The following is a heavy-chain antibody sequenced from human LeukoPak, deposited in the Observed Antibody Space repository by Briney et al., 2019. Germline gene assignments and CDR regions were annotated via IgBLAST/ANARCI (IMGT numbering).Heavy chain of an antibody. J-gene: IGHJ4*03. V-gene: IGHV4-39*01. Sequence: SETLSLTCTVSGGSITSSNYYWGWIRQPPGKGLEWIGTIFYSGSTYQNPSLKSRVTMSVDTSKNQFSLRLSSVTAADTAVLYWARHWYSRGGYCSDGSCYSDYWGQGTLVTVSS. CDR2: IFYSGST. CDR3: ARHWYSRGGYCSDGSCYSDY. CDR1: GGSITSSNYY. D-gene: IGHD2-15*01.